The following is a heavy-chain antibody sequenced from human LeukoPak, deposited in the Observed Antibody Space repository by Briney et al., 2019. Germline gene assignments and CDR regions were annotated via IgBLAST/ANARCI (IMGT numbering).Heavy chain of an antibody. CDR2: INSDGNST. J-gene: IGHJ4*02. Sequence: GGSLRLSCAASGFTFSSYSMHWVRQAPGKGLVWASRINSDGNSTRYADPVKGRFTISRDNAKNTLYLQMNSLRAEDTAVYYCARDIVTTTFDYWGQGTLVTVSS. CDR1: GFTFSSYS. CDR3: ARDIVTTTFDY. D-gene: IGHD5-12*01. V-gene: IGHV3-74*01.